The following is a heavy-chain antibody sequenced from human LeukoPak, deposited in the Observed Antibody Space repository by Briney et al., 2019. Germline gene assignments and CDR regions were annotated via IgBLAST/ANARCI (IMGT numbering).Heavy chain of an antibody. CDR3: ARFLRSPVDPYAFDI. CDR2: INPNSGGA. J-gene: IGHJ3*02. D-gene: IGHD3-16*01. V-gene: IGHV1-2*02. Sequence: ASVKVSCKASGYTFTGYHMHWVRQAPGQGLEWMGWINPNSGGANYAQKFQGRVTMTRDTSISTAYMELSRLRSDDTAVYYCARFLRSPVDPYAFDIWGQGTMVTVSS. CDR1: GYTFTGYH.